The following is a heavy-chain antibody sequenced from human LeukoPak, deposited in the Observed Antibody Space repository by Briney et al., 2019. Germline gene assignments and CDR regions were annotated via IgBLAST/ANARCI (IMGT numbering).Heavy chain of an antibody. Sequence: GGSLRLSCAASGFTFSSYWMHWVRQAPGKGLVWVSRINSDGSSTSYADSVKGRFTISRDNAKNTLYLQMNSLRAEDTAVYYCAPLGSSGYYHVVYWGQGTLVTVSS. CDR2: INSDGSST. J-gene: IGHJ4*02. CDR3: APLGSSGYYHVVY. V-gene: IGHV3-74*01. D-gene: IGHD3-22*01. CDR1: GFTFSSYW.